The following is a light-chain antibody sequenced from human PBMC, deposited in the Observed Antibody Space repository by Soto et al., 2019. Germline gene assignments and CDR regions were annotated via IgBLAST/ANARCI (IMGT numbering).Light chain of an antibody. V-gene: IGKV3-11*01. Sequence: EIVLTQSPATLSLSPGERATLSCRASQSVSSYLAWYQQKPGQAPRLLIYDASNRATGIPARFSGSGSGTDFTLTISSLEPEAFAVYYCQQRSNWPRYNFGQGTKLEIK. J-gene: IGKJ2*01. CDR3: QQRSNWPRYN. CDR1: QSVSSY. CDR2: DAS.